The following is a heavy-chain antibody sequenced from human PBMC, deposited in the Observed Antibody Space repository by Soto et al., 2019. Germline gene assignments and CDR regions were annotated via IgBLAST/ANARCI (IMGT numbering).Heavy chain of an antibody. V-gene: IGHV4-39*01. J-gene: IGHJ5*02. CDR2: LYYSGNT. Sequence: QLQLQESGPGLVKPSETLSLTCTVSGGSISSFNHFWGWIRQPPGKGLEWIGSLYYSGNTYYNPSLQSRVTISVDTSKKQCTLTLRSVTAADTAVYYCARGGGSTFNWFDPWGQGTLVTVSP. D-gene: IGHD2-15*01. CDR3: ARGGGSTFNWFDP. CDR1: GGSISSFNHF.